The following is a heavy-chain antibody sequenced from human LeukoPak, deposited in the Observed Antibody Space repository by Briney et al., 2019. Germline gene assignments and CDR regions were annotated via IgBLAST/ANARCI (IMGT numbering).Heavy chain of an antibody. J-gene: IGHJ4*02. CDR1: GGSISSYS. D-gene: IGHD5-24*01. V-gene: IGHV4-4*07. Sequence: SETLSLTCTVSGGSISSYSWSWIRQPAGKGLEWIGRIYVSGRTDYSPSLNSRVTMSLDTSKNQFSLKLSSVTVADTAVYYCATDPEGRDDHNFDYWGQGTLVTVSS. CDR3: ATDPEGRDDHNFDY. CDR2: IYVSGRT.